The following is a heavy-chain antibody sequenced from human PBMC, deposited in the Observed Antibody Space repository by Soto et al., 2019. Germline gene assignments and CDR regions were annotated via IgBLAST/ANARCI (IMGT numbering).Heavy chain of an antibody. J-gene: IGHJ3*02. Sequence: QVHLEQWGAGLLKPSETLSLTCAIYGASLGGFHWTWLRQAPGKGLEWIGERIHGGSIHYNPSLKSRVTFSLDTSKNQFSLQIMSVTAADTAVYYCARSPLGYDYVRQTWREVGDSFDIWDRGTLVTVSS. CDR2: RIHGGSI. D-gene: IGHD3-16*01. CDR1: GASLGGFH. V-gene: IGHV4-34*12. CDR3: ARSPLGYDYVRQTWREVGDSFDI.